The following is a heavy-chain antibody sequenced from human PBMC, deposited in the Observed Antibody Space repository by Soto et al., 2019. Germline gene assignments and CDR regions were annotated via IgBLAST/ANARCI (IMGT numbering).Heavy chain of an antibody. CDR1: GFTFSSYG. CDR2: ISYDGSNK. D-gene: IGHD2-15*01. V-gene: IGHV3-30*18. J-gene: IGHJ4*02. Sequence: GGSLRLSCAASGFTFSSYGMHWVRQAPGKGLEWVAVISYDGSNKYYADSVKGRFTISRDNSKNTLYLQMNSLRAEDTAVYYCAKDGYCSGGSCLYLDYWGQGTLVTVSS. CDR3: AKDGYCSGGSCLYLDY.